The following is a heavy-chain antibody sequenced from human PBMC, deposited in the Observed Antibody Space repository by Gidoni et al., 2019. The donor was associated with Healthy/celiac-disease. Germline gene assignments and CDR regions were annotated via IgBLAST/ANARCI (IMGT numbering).Heavy chain of an antibody. CDR3: ARARSSSWYMGWFDP. CDR1: GFTFSSYA. Sequence: QVQLVESGGGVVQPGRSLRLSCAASGFTFSSYAMHWVCQAPGKGLEWVAVISYDGSNKYYADSVKGRFTISRDNSKNTLYLQMNSLRAEDTAVYYCARARSSSWYMGWFDPWGQGTLVTVSS. CDR2: ISYDGSNK. V-gene: IGHV3-30-3*01. D-gene: IGHD6-13*01. J-gene: IGHJ5*02.